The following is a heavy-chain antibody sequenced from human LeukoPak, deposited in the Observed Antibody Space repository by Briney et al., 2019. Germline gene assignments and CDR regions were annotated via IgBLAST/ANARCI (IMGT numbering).Heavy chain of an antibody. CDR3: SRGGSPLLCGESGWF. J-gene: IGHJ5*01. CDR2: MNPNSGNT. D-gene: IGHD3-10*01. V-gene: IGHV1-8*01. CDR1: GYTLTSYD. Sequence: ASVKVSCKASGYTLTSYDINRLRQATAQRLEWMGGMNPNSGNTGYAQKFHGKVTMTNNTSISTAYMQLGSLSSDHRAVDYFSRGGSPLLCGESGWF.